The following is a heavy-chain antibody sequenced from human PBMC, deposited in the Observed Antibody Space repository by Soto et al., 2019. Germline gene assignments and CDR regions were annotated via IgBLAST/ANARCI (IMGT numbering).Heavy chain of an antibody. Sequence: EVQLVESGGGLVKRGGSLTLSCAASGFMFSSYRMNWVRQAPGKGLEWVSSINSGGTYRYYADSVQGRFTISRNNARNSFYLQMNSLGGEDTAVYYCARDLTTYGSPHFDYWGQGTLVTVFS. J-gene: IGHJ4*02. CDR2: INSGGTYR. V-gene: IGHV3-21*06. CDR1: GFMFSSYR. CDR3: ARDLTTYGSPHFDY. D-gene: IGHD3-10*01.